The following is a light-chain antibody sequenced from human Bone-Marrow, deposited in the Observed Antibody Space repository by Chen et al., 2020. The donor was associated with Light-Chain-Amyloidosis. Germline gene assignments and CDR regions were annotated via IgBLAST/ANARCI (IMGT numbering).Light chain of an antibody. CDR2: EDT. CDR1: DLPRKY. CDR3: QSADSSGTYEVI. J-gene: IGLJ2*01. V-gene: IGLV3-25*03. Sequence: SYELTQPPSVSVSPGQTARITCSGDDLPRKYAYWYQQKPGQAPGLGIHEDTERPAGISARFSGSSSGTTATLTISGVQAEDEADYHCQSADSSGTYEVIVGGGTKLTVL.